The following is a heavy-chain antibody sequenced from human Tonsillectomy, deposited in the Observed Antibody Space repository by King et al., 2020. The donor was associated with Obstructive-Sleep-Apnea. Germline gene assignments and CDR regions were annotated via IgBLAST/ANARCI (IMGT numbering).Heavy chain of an antibody. D-gene: IGHD1-26*01. CDR1: GGSISSGGYY. CDR2: IYYSGST. Sequence: QLQESGPGLVKPSQTLSLTCTVSGGSISSGGYYWSWIRQHPGKGLEYIGYIYYSGSTYYNPSLKSRITITVDTSKNQFSLKLSSVTAADTAVYYCARTLWDRYFDYWGQGTLVTVSA. J-gene: IGHJ4*02. CDR3: ARTLWDRYFDY. V-gene: IGHV4-31*03.